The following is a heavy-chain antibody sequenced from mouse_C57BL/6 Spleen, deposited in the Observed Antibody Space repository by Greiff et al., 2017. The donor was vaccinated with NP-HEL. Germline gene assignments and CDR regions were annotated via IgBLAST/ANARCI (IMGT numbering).Heavy chain of an antibody. CDR3: ASEGITTVVADYYAMDY. CDR1: GFTFSDYG. CDR2: ISSGSSTI. V-gene: IGHV5-17*01. J-gene: IGHJ4*01. Sequence: EVQLQESGGGLVKPGGSLKLSCAASGFTFSDYGMHWVRQAPEKGLEWVAYISSGSSTIYYADTVKGRFTISRDNAKNTLFLQMTSLRSEDTAMYYCASEGITTVVADYYAMDYWGQGTSVTVSS. D-gene: IGHD1-1*01.